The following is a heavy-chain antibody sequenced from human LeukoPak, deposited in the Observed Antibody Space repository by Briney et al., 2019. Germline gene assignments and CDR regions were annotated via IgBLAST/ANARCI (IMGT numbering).Heavy chain of an antibody. D-gene: IGHD6-19*01. CDR1: GFTFDVYG. J-gene: IGHJ4*02. Sequence: PGGSLRLSCAASGFTFDVYGMSWVRQAPGKGLEWVSGINWNGGSKGYADSVKGRFTISRDNAKNSLYLQMNSLRAEDTALYYCARGAYSSGWYGSFDYWGQGTLVTVSS. CDR2: INWNGGSK. V-gene: IGHV3-20*04. CDR3: ARGAYSSGWYGSFDY.